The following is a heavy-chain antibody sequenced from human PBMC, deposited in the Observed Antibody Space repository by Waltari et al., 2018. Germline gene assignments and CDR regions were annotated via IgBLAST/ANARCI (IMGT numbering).Heavy chain of an antibody. V-gene: IGHV4-38-2*01. CDR2: IYHSGST. Sequence: QVQLQASGPGLVKPSETLSLTCAVSGYSISSGSYWGWIRQPPGKGLEWIGSIYHSGSTYYNPSLKSRVTISVDTSKNQFSLKLSSVTAADTAVYYCARVWSGYSDYWGQGTLVTVSS. D-gene: IGHD3-3*01. J-gene: IGHJ4*02. CDR1: GYSISSGSY. CDR3: ARVWSGYSDY.